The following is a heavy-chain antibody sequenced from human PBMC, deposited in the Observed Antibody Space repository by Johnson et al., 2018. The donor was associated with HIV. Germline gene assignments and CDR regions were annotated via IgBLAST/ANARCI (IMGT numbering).Heavy chain of an antibody. J-gene: IGHJ3*02. CDR2: TKNKANSYTT. CDR3: ARDAIAVAVRCAFDI. V-gene: IGHV3-72*01. CDR1: GFTFSDHY. D-gene: IGHD6-19*01. Sequence: VQLVESGGGLVQPGGSLRLSCAASGFTFSDHYMDWVRQAPGKGLEWVGRTKNKANSYTTEYAASVKGRFTISRDNAKNSLYLQMNSLRAEDTALYYCARDAIAVAVRCAFDIWGQGTMVTVSS.